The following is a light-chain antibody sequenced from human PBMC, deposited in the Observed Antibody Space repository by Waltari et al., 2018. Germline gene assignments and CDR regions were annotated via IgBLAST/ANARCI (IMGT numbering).Light chain of an antibody. CDR2: GAS. V-gene: IGKV3-20*01. Sequence: EVVLPQSPVTLSLSPGERATPSCRASQSVGSDYLAWYQQKPGQAPWLLLYGASSRATGIPDRFSGSGSGTDFTLTISRLEPEDFAVYYCQQYGISPRTFGQGTKVEI. CDR3: QQYGISPRT. J-gene: IGKJ1*01. CDR1: QSVGSDY.